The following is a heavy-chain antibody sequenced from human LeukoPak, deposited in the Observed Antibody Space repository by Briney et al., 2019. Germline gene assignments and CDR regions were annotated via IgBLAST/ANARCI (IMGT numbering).Heavy chain of an antibody. V-gene: IGHV1-46*01. J-gene: IGHJ4*02. Sequence: ASVKVSCKASGYTFTSYYMHWVRQAPGQGLEWMGIINPSGGSTSYAQKFQGRVTMTRDTSTSTVYMELSSLRSEDTAVYYCARDFPTTVTYYDILTGFDYWGQGTLVTVSP. D-gene: IGHD3-9*01. CDR1: GYTFTSYY. CDR3: ARDFPTTVTYYDILTGFDY. CDR2: INPSGGST.